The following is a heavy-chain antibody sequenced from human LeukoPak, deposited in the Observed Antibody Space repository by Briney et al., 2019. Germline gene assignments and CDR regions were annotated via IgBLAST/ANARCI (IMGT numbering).Heavy chain of an antibody. CDR3: ARGRYCSADICSGGDAFDI. D-gene: IGHD2-15*01. CDR1: GGSISSYY. J-gene: IGHJ3*02. Sequence: SETLSLTCTVSGGSISSYYWSWIRQPAGKGLEWIGRIYTRGSTNYNPSLKSRVTMSVDTSKSQFSLKLSSVTAADTAVYYCARGRYCSADICSGGDAFDIWGQGTMVSVSS. CDR2: IYTRGST. V-gene: IGHV4-4*07.